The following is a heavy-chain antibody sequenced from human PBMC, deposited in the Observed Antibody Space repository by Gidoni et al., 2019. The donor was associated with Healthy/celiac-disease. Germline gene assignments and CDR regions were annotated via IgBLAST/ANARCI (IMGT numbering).Heavy chain of an antibody. J-gene: IGHJ5*01. CDR3: ATDLAMVRGVISGNWFDP. V-gene: IGHV1-24*01. CDR1: GDPLTELS. Sequence: QVQLVQSGAEVKNPGASVKVSCKVSGDPLTELSMHLVRQAPGKGLDWMVGFDPEDGETIYAQKFQGRVTMTEAISTDTAYMELSSLRSEDTAVYYCATDLAMVRGVISGNWFDPWGQGTLVTVSS. D-gene: IGHD3-10*01. CDR2: FDPEDGET.